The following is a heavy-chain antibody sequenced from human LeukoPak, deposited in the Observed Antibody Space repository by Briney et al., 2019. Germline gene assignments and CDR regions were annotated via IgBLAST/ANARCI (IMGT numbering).Heavy chain of an antibody. Sequence: PGGSLRLSCAASGFTFSSYGMHWVRQAPGKGLEWVAVISEDVGKKYYADSVKGRFTISRDNSKNTLYLQMNSLRAEDTAVYYCAKDDYYDTSGYRDWGQGTLVTVSS. D-gene: IGHD3-22*01. CDR3: AKDDYYDTSGYRD. J-gene: IGHJ4*02. CDR1: GFTFSSYG. CDR2: ISEDVGKK. V-gene: IGHV3-30*18.